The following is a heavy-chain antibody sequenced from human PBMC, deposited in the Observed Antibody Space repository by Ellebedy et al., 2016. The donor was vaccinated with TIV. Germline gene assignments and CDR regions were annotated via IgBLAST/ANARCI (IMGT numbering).Heavy chain of an antibody. V-gene: IGHV7-4-1*02. J-gene: IGHJ4*02. Sequence: AASVKVSCKASGYAFSGYDMNWVRQAPGQGLEWMGWINTDTGNPTYAQDFTGRFVFSLDTSVCTAYLEISSLKAEDTAMYFCVRDRRGAGPSQFGVDFWGQGTLVTVSS. CDR2: INTDTGNP. D-gene: IGHD3-10*01. CDR1: GYAFSGYD. CDR3: VRDRRGAGPSQFGVDF.